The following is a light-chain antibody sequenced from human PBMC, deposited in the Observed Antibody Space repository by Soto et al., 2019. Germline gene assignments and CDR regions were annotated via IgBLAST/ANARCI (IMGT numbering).Light chain of an antibody. CDR1: QSVSSSY. J-gene: IGKJ4*01. CDR3: QQYGSSPLT. Sequence: ETVLTQSPGTLSLSPGERATLSCRASQSVSSSYLAWYQQRPGQAPRLLIYGPSTRVTGIPDRFSGSGSGTDFTLTISRLEPEDFAVYYCQQYGSSPLTFGGGTKVDIK. CDR2: GPS. V-gene: IGKV3-20*01.